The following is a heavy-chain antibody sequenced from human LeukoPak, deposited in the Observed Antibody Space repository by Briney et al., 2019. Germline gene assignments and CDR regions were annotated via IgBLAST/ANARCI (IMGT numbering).Heavy chain of an antibody. CDR1: GGTFSSYA. CDR2: IIPIFGTA. D-gene: IGHD3-16*01. CDR3: ARDNTMGGHMDV. J-gene: IGHJ6*03. Sequence: SVKVSCKASGGTFSSYAISWVRQAPGQGLEWMGGIIPIFGTANYAQKFQGRVTITADESTSTAYMELSSLRSEDTAVYYCARDNTMGGHMDVWGKGTTVTVSS. V-gene: IGHV1-69*13.